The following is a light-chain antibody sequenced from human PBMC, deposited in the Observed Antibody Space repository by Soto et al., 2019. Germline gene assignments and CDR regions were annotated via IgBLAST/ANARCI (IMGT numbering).Light chain of an antibody. CDR2: AAS. J-gene: IGKJ5*01. Sequence: DFQLTQSPSFLSASVGDRVTITCRASQGIDTYLAWHQQKPGKAPKLLIYAASVLQSGVPSRFSGSGSGTEFTLTISSLQPEDFATYYCQQLSSYPPITFGQGTRLEIK. CDR1: QGIDTY. CDR3: QQLSSYPPIT. V-gene: IGKV1-9*01.